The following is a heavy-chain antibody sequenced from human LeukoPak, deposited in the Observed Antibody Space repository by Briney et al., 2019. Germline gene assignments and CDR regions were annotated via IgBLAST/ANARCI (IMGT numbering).Heavy chain of an antibody. CDR1: GFTFSGYG. J-gene: IGHJ4*02. CDR3: ARSGYTGYDSNI. Sequence: GGSLRLSCAASGFTFSGYGMHWVRQAPGKGLEWVAVIWYDGSDKYYADSVKGRFTISRDNSKNTLYLEMNSLRAEDTAVYYCARSGYTGYDSNIWGQGTLVTVSS. V-gene: IGHV3-33*01. D-gene: IGHD5-12*01. CDR2: IWYDGSDK.